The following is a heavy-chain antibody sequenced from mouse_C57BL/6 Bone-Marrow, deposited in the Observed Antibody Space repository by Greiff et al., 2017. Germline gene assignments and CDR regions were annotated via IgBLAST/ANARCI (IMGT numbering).Heavy chain of an antibody. D-gene: IGHD2-3*01. Sequence: VQLQQPGAELVMPGASVKLSCKASGYTFTSYWMHWVKQRPGQGLEWIGEIDPSDSYTNYNQKFKGKSTLTVDKSSSTAYMQLSSLTSEDSAVYYCARSVTCDYWGQGTSVTVSS. CDR1: GYTFTSYW. V-gene: IGHV1-69*01. CDR3: ARSVTCDY. J-gene: IGHJ4*01. CDR2: IDPSDSYT.